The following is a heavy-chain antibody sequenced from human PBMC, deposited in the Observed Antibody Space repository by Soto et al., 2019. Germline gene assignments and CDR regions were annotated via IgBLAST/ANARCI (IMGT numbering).Heavy chain of an antibody. J-gene: IGHJ6*02. D-gene: IGHD1-26*01. V-gene: IGHV1-69*13. Sequence: GASVKVSCKASGGTFSSYAISWVRQAPGQGLEWMGGIIPIFGTANYAQKFQGRVTITADESTSTAYMELSSLRSEDTAVYYCARCLVGYYYYGMDVWGQGTTVTVSS. CDR1: GGTFSSYA. CDR2: IIPIFGTA. CDR3: ARCLVGYYYYGMDV.